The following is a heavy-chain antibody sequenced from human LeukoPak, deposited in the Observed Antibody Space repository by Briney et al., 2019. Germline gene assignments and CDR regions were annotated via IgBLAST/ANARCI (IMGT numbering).Heavy chain of an antibody. D-gene: IGHD5-18*01. CDR3: AKDRYRYGLGNAFDI. Sequence: PGGSPRLSPAPPLFSPSRSAIRSVPHAPREGLERGAFIRYDGSNKYYADYVKGRFNISRDNSKNTLYLQMNRLRAEDTAVYYCAKDRYRYGLGNAFDIWGQGTMVTVSS. V-gene: IGHV3-30*02. J-gene: IGHJ3*02. CDR2: IRYDGSNK. CDR1: LFSPSRSA.